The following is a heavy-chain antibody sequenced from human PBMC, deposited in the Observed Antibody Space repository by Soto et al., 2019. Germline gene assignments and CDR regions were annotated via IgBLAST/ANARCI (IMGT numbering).Heavy chain of an antibody. V-gene: IGHV1-3*01. CDR3: ARPPIAAAGPVDY. CDR2: INAGNGNT. CDR1: GYTFTSYA. J-gene: IGHJ4*02. Sequence: QVQLVQSGAEVKKPGASVKVSCKASGYTFTSYAMHWVRQAPGQRLEWMGWINAGNGNTKYSQKFQGRVTITRDTSASTAYMELSSLRSEDTAVYYCARPPIAAAGPVDYWGQGTLVTVSS. D-gene: IGHD6-6*01.